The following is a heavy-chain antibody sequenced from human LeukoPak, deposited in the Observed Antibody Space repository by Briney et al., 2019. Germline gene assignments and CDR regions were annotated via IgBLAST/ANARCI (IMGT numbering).Heavy chain of an antibody. CDR2: IYHSGIT. Sequence: SETLSLTCAVSGGSISSGGYSWSWIRQPPGKGLEWIGYIYHSGITYYNPSLKSRVTISVDRSKNQFSLKLSSATAADTAVYYCATEDAIRYFDYDYWGQGTLVTVSS. D-gene: IGHD3-9*01. CDR3: ATEDAIRYFDYDY. J-gene: IGHJ4*02. CDR1: GGSISSGGYS. V-gene: IGHV4-30-2*01.